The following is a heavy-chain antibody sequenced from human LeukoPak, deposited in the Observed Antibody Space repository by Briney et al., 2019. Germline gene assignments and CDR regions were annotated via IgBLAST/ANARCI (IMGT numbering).Heavy chain of an antibody. Sequence: TLSLTCAVSGGSISSGGYSWSWIRPPPGKGLEWIGYIYHSGSTYYNPSLKSRVTISVDTSKNQFSLKLSSVTAADTAVYYCARGDLGYCTNGVCFIVQFGRLFDYWGQGTLVTVSS. J-gene: IGHJ4*02. V-gene: IGHV4-30-2*01. CDR1: GGSISSGGYS. CDR3: ARGDLGYCTNGVCFIVQFGRLFDY. D-gene: IGHD2-8*01. CDR2: IYHSGST.